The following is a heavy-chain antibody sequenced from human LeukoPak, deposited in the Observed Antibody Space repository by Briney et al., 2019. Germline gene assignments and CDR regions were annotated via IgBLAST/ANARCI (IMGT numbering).Heavy chain of an antibody. CDR2: INSDGSST. D-gene: IGHD1-26*01. Sequence: PGGPLRLSCAASGFTFSSYWMHWVRQAPGKGLVWVSRINSDGSSTSYADSVKGRFTISRDNAKNTLYLQMNSLRAEDTAVYYCARERRGSYYKNWGQGTLVTVSS. V-gene: IGHV3-74*01. CDR1: GFTFSSYW. J-gene: IGHJ4*02. CDR3: ARERRGSYYKN.